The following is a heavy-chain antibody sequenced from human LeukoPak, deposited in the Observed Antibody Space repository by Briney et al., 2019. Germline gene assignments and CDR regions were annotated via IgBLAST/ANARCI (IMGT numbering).Heavy chain of an antibody. J-gene: IGHJ5*02. Sequence: GGSLRLSCAASGFTFSSYGMHWVRQAPGKGLEWVTFIRYDGSNKYYADSVKGRFTISRDNSKNTLYLQMNSLRPEDTAVYYCAREIWFGELGSFDPWGQGTLVTVSS. CDR3: AREIWFGELGSFDP. D-gene: IGHD3-10*01. V-gene: IGHV3-30*02. CDR1: GFTFSSYG. CDR2: IRYDGSNK.